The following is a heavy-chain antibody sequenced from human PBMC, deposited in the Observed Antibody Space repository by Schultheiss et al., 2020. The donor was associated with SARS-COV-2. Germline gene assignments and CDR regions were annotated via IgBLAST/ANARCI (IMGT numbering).Heavy chain of an antibody. CDR2: ISSSSSYI. D-gene: IGHD3-22*01. CDR3: ARDRLYGRYYYDSSGSRGVDY. Sequence: GESLKISCVASGFTFRNYAMNWVRQAPGKGLEWVSSISSSSSYIYYADSVKGRFTISRDNAKNSLYLQMNSLRAEDTAVYYCARDRLYGRYYYDSSGSRGVDYWGQGTLVTVSS. J-gene: IGHJ4*02. V-gene: IGHV3-21*01. CDR1: GFTFRNYA.